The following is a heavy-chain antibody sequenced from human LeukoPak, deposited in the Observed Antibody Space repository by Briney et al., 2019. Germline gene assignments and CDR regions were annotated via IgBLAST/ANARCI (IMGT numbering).Heavy chain of an antibody. CDR2: IYYSGST. D-gene: IGHD5-24*01. J-gene: IGHJ4*02. Sequence: PSETLSLTCTVSGGSISSYYWSWIRQPPGKGLEWIGYIYYSGSTNYNPSLKSRVTISVDTSKNQFSLKLSSVTAADTAVYYCARAPERWLLYDYWGQGTLVTVSS. CDR1: GGSISSYY. V-gene: IGHV4-59*01. CDR3: ARAPERWLLYDY.